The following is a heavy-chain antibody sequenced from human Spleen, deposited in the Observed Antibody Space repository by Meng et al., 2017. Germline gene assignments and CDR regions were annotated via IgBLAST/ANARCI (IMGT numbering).Heavy chain of an antibody. CDR2: INSDGSSK. CDR3: ARVRNGSSYGNTWWLDP. D-gene: IGHD6-6*01. V-gene: IGHV3-74*01. J-gene: IGHJ5*02. Sequence: GESLKISCAASGFTFSSYWLDWVRQPPGKGLVWISRINSDGSSKNYPDSVTGRFTSFRDNAKNTLYLQMNVLGAEDTVLYYCARVRNGSSYGNTWWLDPWGQGALVTVSS. CDR1: GFTFSSYW.